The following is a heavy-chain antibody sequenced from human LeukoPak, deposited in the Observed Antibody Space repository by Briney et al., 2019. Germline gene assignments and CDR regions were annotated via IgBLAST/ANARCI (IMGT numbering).Heavy chain of an antibody. Sequence: GASVKVSCKASGYTFTGCYMYWVRQAPGQGLEWMGWINPNSGGTNYAQKFQGRVTMTRDTSISTAYMELSRLRSDDTAVYYCASNIAAAGIRANYYFDYWGQGTLVTVSS. V-gene: IGHV1-2*02. CDR3: ASNIAAAGIRANYYFDY. CDR1: GYTFTGCY. CDR2: INPNSGGT. J-gene: IGHJ4*02. D-gene: IGHD6-13*01.